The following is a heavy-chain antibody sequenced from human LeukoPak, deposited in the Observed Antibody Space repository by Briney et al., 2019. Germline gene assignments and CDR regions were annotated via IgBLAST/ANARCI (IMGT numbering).Heavy chain of an antibody. V-gene: IGHV4-39*07. CDR3: ARDQLLITMVRGVNPKRRGNDP. J-gene: IGHJ5*02. CDR1: GGSISSSSYY. Sequence: PSETLSLTCTVSGGSISSSSYYWGWIRQPPGKGLEWIGSIYYSGSTYYNPSLKSRVTISVDTSKNQFSLKLSSVTAADTAVYYCARDQLLITMVRGVNPKRRGNDPWGQGTLVTVSS. CDR2: IYYSGST. D-gene: IGHD3-10*01.